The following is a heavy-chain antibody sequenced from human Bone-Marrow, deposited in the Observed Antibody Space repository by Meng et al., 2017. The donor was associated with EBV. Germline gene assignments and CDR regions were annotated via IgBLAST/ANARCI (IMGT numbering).Heavy chain of an antibody. Sequence: EVHLVESGGGLVKPWGSLRLSWSASGFTFSSYSMNWVRQAPGKGLEWVSSISSSSSYIYYADSVKGRFTISRDNAKNSLYLQMNSLRAEDTAVYYCARSIFGVVIIPYYFDYWGPGTPVTVSS. J-gene: IGHJ4*02. CDR1: GFTFSSYS. CDR2: ISSSSSYI. CDR3: ARSIFGVVIIPYYFDY. D-gene: IGHD3-3*01. V-gene: IGHV3-21*01.